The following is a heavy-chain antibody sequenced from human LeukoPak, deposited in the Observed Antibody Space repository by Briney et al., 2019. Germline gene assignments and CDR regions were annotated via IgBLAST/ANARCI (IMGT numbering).Heavy chain of an antibody. CDR2: INQDGSEK. J-gene: IGHJ4*02. D-gene: IGHD6-6*01. CDR3: VREGAYSTSSPAGY. CDR1: GFTFSSYW. Sequence: GGSLRLSCAASGFTFSSYWMSWVRQAPGKRLEWVANINQDGSEKYYVDSVKGRSIISRDNARNSLSLQMNILTAEDTAIYYCVREGAYSTSSPAGYWGQGTLVSVSS. V-gene: IGHV3-7*01.